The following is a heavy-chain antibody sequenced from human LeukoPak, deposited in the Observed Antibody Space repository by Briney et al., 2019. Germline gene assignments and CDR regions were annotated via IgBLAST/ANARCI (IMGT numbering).Heavy chain of an antibody. CDR3: AREPDPRILYLRGAFDI. V-gene: IGHV3-21*01. D-gene: IGHD2-15*01. J-gene: IGHJ3*02. CDR2: ISSSSSYI. CDR1: GLTFSSYG. Sequence: TGGSLRLSCAASGLTFSSYGMNWVRQAPGKGLEWVSSISSSSSYIYYADSVKGRFTISRDNAKNSLYLQMNSLRAEDTAVYYCAREPDPRILYLRGAFDIWGQGTMVTVSS.